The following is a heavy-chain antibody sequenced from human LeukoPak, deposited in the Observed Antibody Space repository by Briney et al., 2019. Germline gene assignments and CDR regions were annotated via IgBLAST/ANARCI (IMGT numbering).Heavy chain of an antibody. CDR1: GGSFSGYY. CDR3: ARWRYTSDWSPGQLLAFDI. V-gene: IGHV4-34*01. Sequence: SDTLSLTCAVYGGSFSGYYWSWIRQPPGKGLEWIGEINHSGSTNYNPSLKSRVTISVDTSKNQFSLNLGSVTAADTAVYYCARWRYTSDWSPGQLLAFDIWGQGTMVTVS. D-gene: IGHD6-19*01. J-gene: IGHJ3*02. CDR2: INHSGST.